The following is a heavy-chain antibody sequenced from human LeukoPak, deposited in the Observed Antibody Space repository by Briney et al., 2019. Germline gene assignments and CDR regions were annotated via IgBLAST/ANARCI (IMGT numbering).Heavy chain of an antibody. CDR1: GFTFSSYA. Sequence: PGGSLRLSCAASGFTFSSYAMTWVRQATGKGLAWVSSISKSDGSTYYADSVKGRFTISRDNSKNTVYLHMDSLRVEDTAIYYCARGALIPDFRGQGTLVTVSS. CDR2: ISKSDGST. V-gene: IGHV3-23*01. D-gene: IGHD2-21*01. CDR3: ARGALIPDF. J-gene: IGHJ4*02.